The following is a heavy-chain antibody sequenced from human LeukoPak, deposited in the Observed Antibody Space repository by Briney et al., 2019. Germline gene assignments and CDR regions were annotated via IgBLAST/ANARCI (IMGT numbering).Heavy chain of an antibody. CDR3: ARGGRWLQSSGGDAFDI. CDR2: IYSGGST. Sequence: PGGSLRLSCAASGFTVSSNYMSWVRQAPGKGLEWVSVIYSGGSTYYADSVKGRFTISRDNSKNTLYLQMNSLRAEDTAVYYCARGGRWLQSSGGDAFDIWGQGTMVTVSS. CDR1: GFTVSSNY. D-gene: IGHD5-24*01. V-gene: IGHV3-53*01. J-gene: IGHJ3*02.